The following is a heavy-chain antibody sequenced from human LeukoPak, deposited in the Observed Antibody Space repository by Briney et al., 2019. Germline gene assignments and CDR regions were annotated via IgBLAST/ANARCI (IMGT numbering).Heavy chain of an antibody. CDR3: AHGSGWYGLALDGMDV. J-gene: IGHJ6*02. V-gene: IGHV2-5*02. Sequence: ESGPTLVKPTQTLTLTCTFSGFSLSTSGVGVGWIRQPPGKALEWLALIYWDDDKRYSPSLKSRLTITKDTSKNQVVLTMTNMDPVDTATYYCAHGSGWYGLALDGMDVWGQGTTVTVSS. CDR2: IYWDDDK. CDR1: GFSLSTSGVG. D-gene: IGHD6-13*01.